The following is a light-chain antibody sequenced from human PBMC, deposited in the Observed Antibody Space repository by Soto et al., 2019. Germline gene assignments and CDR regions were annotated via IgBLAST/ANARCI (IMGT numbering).Light chain of an antibody. CDR1: QGISSS. J-gene: IGKJ1*01. CDR2: AAS. CDR3: QQYYSYPWT. V-gene: IGKV1-8*01. Sequence: AIRMTQSPSSFSESTGDRVTITCRASQGISSSLALCQQKPGKAPKLLIYAASTLQSGVPARFSGSGSGTDFTLSISCLQSEDFATYYCQQYYSYPWTFGHWTKVEIK.